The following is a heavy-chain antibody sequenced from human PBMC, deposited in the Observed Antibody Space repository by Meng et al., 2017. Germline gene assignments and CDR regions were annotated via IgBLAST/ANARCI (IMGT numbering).Heavy chain of an antibody. D-gene: IGHD4-17*01. CDR1: VGSCIGCA. J-gene: IGHJ5*02. CDR3: ARDYGDYAWIAKRWFDP. V-gene: IGHV1-69*01. Sequence: VQLVQSGDEVKTRGTSVKASCTSSVGSCIGCAIICVTEAPGQGLERMGGMIPIFGTANYAQKIQGRVTITADESTRTAYMELSSLRSEDTAVYYCARDYGDYAWIAKRWFDPWGQGTLVTVSS. CDR2: MIPIFGTA.